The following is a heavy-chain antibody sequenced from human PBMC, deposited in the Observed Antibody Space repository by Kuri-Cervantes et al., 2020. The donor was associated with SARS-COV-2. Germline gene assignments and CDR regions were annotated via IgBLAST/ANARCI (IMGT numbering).Heavy chain of an antibody. Sequence: GESLKISCAASGFTVSSNYMSWVRQAPGKGLEWVSVIYSGGSTYYADSVKGRFTISRDNSKNTLYLQMNSLRVEDTAVYYCARVRMPAYYFDYWGQGTLVTVSS. CDR3: ARVRMPAYYFDY. V-gene: IGHV3-53*01. D-gene: IGHD2-2*01. CDR2: IYSGGST. CDR1: GFTVSSNY. J-gene: IGHJ4*02.